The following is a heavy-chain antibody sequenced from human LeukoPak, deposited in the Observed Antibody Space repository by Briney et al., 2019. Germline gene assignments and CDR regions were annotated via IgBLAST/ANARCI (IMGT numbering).Heavy chain of an antibody. J-gene: IGHJ4*02. CDR2: ISGSGGST. Sequence: AGSLRLSCAASGFTFSSYAMSWVRQAPGKGLEWVSAISGSGGSTYYADSVKGRFTISRDNSKNTLYLQMNSLRAEDTAVYYCAKDRWYSSSWYDYWGQGTLVTVSS. CDR3: AKDRWYSSSWYDY. V-gene: IGHV3-23*01. D-gene: IGHD6-13*01. CDR1: GFTFSSYA.